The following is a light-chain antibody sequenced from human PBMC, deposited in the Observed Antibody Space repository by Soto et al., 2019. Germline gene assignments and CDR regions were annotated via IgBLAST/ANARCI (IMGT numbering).Light chain of an antibody. J-gene: IGLJ1*01. CDR1: SSDVGGYNY. Sequence: QSALTQPASVSGSPGQSITISCTGTSSDVGGYNYVSWYQQHPGKAPKLMIYDVSDRPSGVSYHFSGSKSGNTASLIISGLQAEDEADDYCCSDSSSTPRCVFGAGTKVTVL. CDR2: DVS. V-gene: IGLV2-14*01. CDR3: CSDSSSTPRCV.